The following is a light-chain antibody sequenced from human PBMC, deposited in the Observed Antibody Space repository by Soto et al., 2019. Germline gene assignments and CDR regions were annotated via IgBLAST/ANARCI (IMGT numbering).Light chain of an antibody. J-gene: IGKJ4*01. CDR3: QQYGSSPLT. CDR2: GAS. Sequence: IVLTRSPGTLSLSPGERATLTCRASQSVSSSYLAWYQQKPGQAPRLLIYGASSRATGIPDRFSGSGSGTDFTLTISRLEPADFAVYYCQQYGSSPLTFGGGTKVDI. V-gene: IGKV3-20*01. CDR1: QSVSSSY.